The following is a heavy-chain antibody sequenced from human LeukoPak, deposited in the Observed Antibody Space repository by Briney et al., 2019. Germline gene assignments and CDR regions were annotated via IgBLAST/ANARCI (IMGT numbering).Heavy chain of an antibody. CDR3: AKCGTSGCHLIDY. Sequence: PGGSLRLSCAASGFTFNTNAMSWVRQAPGKGLEWVSAISGRTGSTYYADSVKGRFTISRDNSKSTLYLQMDSLRAEDTAVYYCAKCGTSGCHLIDYWGQGTLVTVSS. CDR1: GFTFNTNA. V-gene: IGHV3-23*01. CDR2: ISGRTGST. J-gene: IGHJ4*02. D-gene: IGHD6-19*01.